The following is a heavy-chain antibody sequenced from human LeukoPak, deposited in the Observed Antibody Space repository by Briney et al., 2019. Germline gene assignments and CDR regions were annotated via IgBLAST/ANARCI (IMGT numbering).Heavy chain of an antibody. CDR2: IYYSGST. J-gene: IGHJ4*02. Sequence: PSETLSLTCTVAGGSISSYYWSWIRQPPGKGLEWIGYIYYSGSTNYNPSLKSRVTISVDTSKNQFSLKLSSVTAADTAVYYCARDGIAAAGSFDYWGQGTLVTVSS. V-gene: IGHV4-59*01. CDR3: ARDGIAAAGSFDY. D-gene: IGHD6-13*01. CDR1: GGSISSYY.